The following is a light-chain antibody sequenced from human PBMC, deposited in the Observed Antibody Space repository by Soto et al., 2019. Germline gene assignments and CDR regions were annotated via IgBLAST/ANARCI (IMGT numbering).Light chain of an antibody. CDR1: QTINNW. CDR2: DAS. CDR3: QHSNSYSEA. Sequence: DVHMTQSPRTLSAXLXNXXAXXXRARQTINNWLAWYQQKPGKAPKLLIYDASNLESGVPSRFSGSGSGTEFTLTISSLQPDDFATYYCQHSNSYSEAFGQGTKV. J-gene: IGKJ1*01. V-gene: IGKV1-5*01.